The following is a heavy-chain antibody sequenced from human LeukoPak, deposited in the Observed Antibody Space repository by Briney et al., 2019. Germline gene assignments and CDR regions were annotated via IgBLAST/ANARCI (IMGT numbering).Heavy chain of an antibody. CDR3: ARLRKGWFGDLSFDW. CDR1: GYSFTNYW. D-gene: IGHD3-10*01. J-gene: IGHJ4*02. V-gene: IGHV5-51*01. CDR2: IYPADSDT. Sequence: GESLQISCEASGYSFTNYWIGWVRQMPGKGLEWMGIIYPADSDTKYSPSFQGHVTISADKSISTAYLQWSSLKASDTAIYYCARLRKGWFGDLSFDWWGQGNTVTVSS.